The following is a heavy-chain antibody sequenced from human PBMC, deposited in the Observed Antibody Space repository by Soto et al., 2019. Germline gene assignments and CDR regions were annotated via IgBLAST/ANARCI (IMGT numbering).Heavy chain of an antibody. CDR3: ARDRLIAVTGLLRN. CDR1: GYTFTSYH. V-gene: IGHV1-18*01. Sequence: ASVKVSCKASGYTFTSYHINWVRQAPGQGPEWMGWISAYDDKTIYSQKFQGRVTLTADTSTTTAYMELRGLRFDDTAVYYCARDRLIAVTGLLRNWGQGTLVTVSS. CDR2: ISAYDDKT. D-gene: IGHD6-19*01. J-gene: IGHJ4*02.